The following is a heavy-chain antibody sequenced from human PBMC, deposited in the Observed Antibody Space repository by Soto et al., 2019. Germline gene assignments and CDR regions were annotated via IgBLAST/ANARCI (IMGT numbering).Heavy chain of an antibody. Sequence: GESLKISCKASGYNFMSFWIAWVRQMPGKGLEWMGIIYPGDSDSTYSPSFQGQVTFSADKSTNTAYLQWSSLKPSDTAIYYCARQAYFGSGTYYSDSWGQGTLVTVSS. CDR3: ARQAYFGSGTYYSDS. D-gene: IGHD3-10*01. V-gene: IGHV5-51*01. CDR1: GYNFMSFW. CDR2: IYPGDSDS. J-gene: IGHJ4*02.